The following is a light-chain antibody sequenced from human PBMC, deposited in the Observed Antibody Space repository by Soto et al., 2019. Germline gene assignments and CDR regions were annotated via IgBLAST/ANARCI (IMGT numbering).Light chain of an antibody. J-gene: IGLJ3*02. V-gene: IGLV1-44*01. CDR3: AAWDDSLNARV. CDR1: SSNIGSHT. CDR2: SNN. Sequence: QSVLTQPPSASGTPGQRVTISCSGSSSNIGSHTVNWYQQLPGTAPKLLIYSNNQRPSGVPDRFSGSKSGTSASLAISGLQSEDDVDYYCAAWDDSLNARVFGGGTKPTVL.